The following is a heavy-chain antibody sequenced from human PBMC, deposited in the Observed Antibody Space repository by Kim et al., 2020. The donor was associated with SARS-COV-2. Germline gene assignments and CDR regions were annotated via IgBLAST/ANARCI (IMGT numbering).Heavy chain of an antibody. V-gene: IGHV4-31*03. D-gene: IGHD3-22*01. CDR1: GGSISSGGYY. CDR2: IYYSGST. J-gene: IGHJ3*02. CDR3: ARARGSTMIVVVIGAFEI. Sequence: SETLSLTCTVSGGSISSGGYYWSWIRQHPGKGLEWIGYIYYSGSTYYNPSLKSRVTISVDTSKNQFSLKLSSVTAADTAVYYCARARGSTMIVVVIGAFEIWGQGKMVTVSS.